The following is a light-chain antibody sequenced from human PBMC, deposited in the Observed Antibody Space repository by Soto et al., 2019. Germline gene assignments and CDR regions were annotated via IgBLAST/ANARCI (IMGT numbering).Light chain of an antibody. CDR3: RSYTSSNTYV. Sequence: QSVLTQPPSVSGSPGQSVTISCTGTSSDVGNYNRVSWYQQPPGTAPKLMIYEVSNRPSGVPDRFSGSKSGNTASLTISGLQAEDEADYYCRSYTSSNTYVFGTGTKVTVL. CDR1: SSDVGNYNR. J-gene: IGLJ1*01. V-gene: IGLV2-18*02. CDR2: EVS.